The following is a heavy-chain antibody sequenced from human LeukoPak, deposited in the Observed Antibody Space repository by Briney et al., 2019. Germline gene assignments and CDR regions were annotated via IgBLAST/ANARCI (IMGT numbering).Heavy chain of an antibody. CDR2: INPNSGGT. CDR3: ARGPDYYDSSGYYWYFDY. V-gene: IGHV1-2*02. J-gene: IGHJ4*02. CDR1: GYTFTGYY. Sequence: ASVKVSCKASGYTFTGYYMHWVRQAPGLGLEWMGWINPNSGGTNYAQKFQGRVTMTRDTSISTAYMELSRLRSDDTAVYYCARGPDYYDSSGYYWYFDYWGQGTLVTVSS. D-gene: IGHD3-22*01.